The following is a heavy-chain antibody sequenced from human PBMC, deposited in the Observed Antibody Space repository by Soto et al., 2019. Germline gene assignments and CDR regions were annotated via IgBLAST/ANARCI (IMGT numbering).Heavy chain of an antibody. CDR3: ARDGDYYDSSGFQRDYHYYGMDV. J-gene: IGHJ6*02. D-gene: IGHD3-22*01. Sequence: QVQLVQSGAEVKKPGSSVQVSCQDSGGSFSDYAISWVRQAPGQGLEWMGGIIPMPGIADNPQTFQGRVIITADEYPSTVYMELSSLRAEDTAVYYCARDGDYYDSSGFQRDYHYYGMDVWGQGTTVTVAS. CDR2: IIPMPGIA. V-gene: IGHV1-69*01. CDR1: GGSFSDYA.